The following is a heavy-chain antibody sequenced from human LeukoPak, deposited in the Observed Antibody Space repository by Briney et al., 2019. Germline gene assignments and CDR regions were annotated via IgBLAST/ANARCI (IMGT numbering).Heavy chain of an antibody. CDR3: ARVETRGYSGYDQFDY. J-gene: IGHJ4*02. V-gene: IGHV1-69*13. CDR1: GGTFSSYA. CDR2: IIPIFGTA. Sequence: GASVKVSCKASGGTFSSYAISWMRQAPGQGLEWMGGIIPIFGTANYAQKFQGRVTITADESTSTAYMELSSLRSEDTAVYYCARVETRGYSGYDQFDYWGQGTLVTVSS. D-gene: IGHD5-12*01.